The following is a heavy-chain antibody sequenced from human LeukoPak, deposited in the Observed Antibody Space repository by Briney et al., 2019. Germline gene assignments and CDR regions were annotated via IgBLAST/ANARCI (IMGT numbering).Heavy chain of an antibody. CDR2: TSGGGGST. D-gene: IGHD3-10*01. Sequence: PGGSLRLSCAASGFTFNNYAMSWVRQAPGKGLEWVSATSGGGGSTYYADSVKGRFTISRDNSKNTLYLQMNSLRAEDTAVYYRAKDGYGSESSHPKNWFDPWGQGTLVTVSS. CDR1: GFTFNNYA. V-gene: IGHV3-23*01. J-gene: IGHJ5*02. CDR3: AKDGYGSESSHPKNWFDP.